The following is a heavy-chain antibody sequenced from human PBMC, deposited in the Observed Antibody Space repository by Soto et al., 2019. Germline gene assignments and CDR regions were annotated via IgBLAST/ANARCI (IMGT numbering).Heavy chain of an antibody. J-gene: IGHJ4*02. V-gene: IGHV3-30*18. D-gene: IGHD3-22*01. CDR1: GFTFSSYG. CDR2: ISYDGSNK. CDR3: VKGEYYYDSSGYYPFDY. Sequence: GGSLRLSCAASGFTFSSYGMHWVRQAPGKGLEWVAVISYDGSNKYYADSVKGRFTISRDNSKNTLYLQMSSLRADDTALYYCVKGEYYYDSSGYYPFDYWGQGTLVTVSS.